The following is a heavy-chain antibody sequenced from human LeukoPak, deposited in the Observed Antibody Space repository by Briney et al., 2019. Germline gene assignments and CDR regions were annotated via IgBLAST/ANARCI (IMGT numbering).Heavy chain of an antibody. Sequence: GESLKISCKDSGYAFSTHWIGWVRQMPGKGLEWMVIIYPGDSDTRYSPSFQGQVTISADKSISTAYLQWNSLKASDSAMYYCAAYGSGRKYGMDVWGQGTTVTVSS. J-gene: IGHJ6*02. D-gene: IGHD3-10*01. CDR1: GYAFSTHW. CDR2: IYPGDSDT. CDR3: AAYGSGRKYGMDV. V-gene: IGHV5-51*01.